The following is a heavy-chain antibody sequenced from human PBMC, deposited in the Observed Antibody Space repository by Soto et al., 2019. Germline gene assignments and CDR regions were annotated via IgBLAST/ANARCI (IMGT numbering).Heavy chain of an antibody. CDR1: GYTFTSYA. Sequence: QDQLVQSGAEVKKPGASVKVSCKASGYTFTSYAMHWVRQAPGQRLEWMGWINAGNGNTKYSQKFQGRVTITRDTSASTAYMELSRLRSEDTAVYYCAIGNIVATIIGWFDPWGQGTLVTVSS. CDR3: AIGNIVATIIGWFDP. V-gene: IGHV1-3*01. J-gene: IGHJ5*02. CDR2: INAGNGNT. D-gene: IGHD5-12*01.